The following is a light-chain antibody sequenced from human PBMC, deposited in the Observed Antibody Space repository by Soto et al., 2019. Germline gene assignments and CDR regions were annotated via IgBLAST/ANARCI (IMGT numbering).Light chain of an antibody. V-gene: IGKV3-11*01. Sequence: EIVLTQFPATLSLSPGERATLSCRASQSVSSYLAWYQQKPGQAPRLLIYDASKRATGIPARFSGSGSGTDFTLNISSLEPEDFAVYYCQQRSNWPITFGQGTRLEIK. J-gene: IGKJ5*01. CDR2: DAS. CDR1: QSVSSY. CDR3: QQRSNWPIT.